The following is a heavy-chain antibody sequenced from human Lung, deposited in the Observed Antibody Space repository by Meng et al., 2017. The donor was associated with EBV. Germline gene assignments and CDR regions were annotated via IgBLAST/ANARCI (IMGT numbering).Heavy chain of an antibody. V-gene: IGHV4-34*01. CDR3: ARGGTSSAPFDY. Sequence: QGQLQQGGAGMFKPSQSLSLTCAVYGGSFSTYYGSWLRQSPGKGLAWIGEINHGGSTNYNPSLKSRVTISVDTSKNQFSLSLNSVTAADTAVYYCARGGTSSAPFDYWGQGTLVTVSS. J-gene: IGHJ4*02. D-gene: IGHD2-2*01. CDR1: GGSFSTYY. CDR2: INHGGST.